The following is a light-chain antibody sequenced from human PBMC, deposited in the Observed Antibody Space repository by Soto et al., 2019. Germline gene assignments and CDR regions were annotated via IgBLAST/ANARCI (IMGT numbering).Light chain of an antibody. Sequence: DIQMTQSPSSLSASVGDRVTITCRASQSISSYLNWYQQKPGKAPKLLIYAASSLQSGVPSRFNCRGSGTDFTLTISSLQTEDFATYYCQQSYSTPVTFGQGTKLEIK. CDR2: AAS. CDR1: QSISSY. J-gene: IGKJ2*01. CDR3: QQSYSTPVT. V-gene: IGKV1-39*01.